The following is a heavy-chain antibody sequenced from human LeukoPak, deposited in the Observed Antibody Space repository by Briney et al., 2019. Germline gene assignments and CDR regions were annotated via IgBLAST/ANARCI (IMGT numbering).Heavy chain of an antibody. CDR3: ARHELEYTSSSSFQH. Sequence: GESLKISCKGSGYSFTTYWLGWVREMPGKGLEWMGIVYPGNSDTRYSPSFQGHVTISVDKSISTAYLQWSSLEASDTAMYYCARHELEYTSSSSFQHWGQGTLVTVSS. V-gene: IGHV5-51*01. CDR1: GYSFTTYW. CDR2: VYPGNSDT. J-gene: IGHJ1*01. D-gene: IGHD6-6*01.